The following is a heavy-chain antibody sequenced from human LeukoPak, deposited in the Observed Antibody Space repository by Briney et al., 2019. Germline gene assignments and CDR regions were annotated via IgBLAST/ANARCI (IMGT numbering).Heavy chain of an antibody. CDR1: GGSFSGYY. Sequence: SETLSLTCAVYGGSFSGYYWSWIRQPPGKGLEWIGEINHSGSTNYNPSLKSRVTISVDTSKNQFSPKLSSVTAADTAVYYCARASSSSWDFDYWGQGTLVTVSS. D-gene: IGHD6-13*01. V-gene: IGHV4-34*01. CDR3: ARASSSSWDFDY. J-gene: IGHJ4*02. CDR2: INHSGST.